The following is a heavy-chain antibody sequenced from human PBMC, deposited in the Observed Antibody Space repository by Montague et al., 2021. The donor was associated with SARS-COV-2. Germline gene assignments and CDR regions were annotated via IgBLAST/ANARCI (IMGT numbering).Heavy chain of an antibody. D-gene: IGHD3-10*01. CDR2: IYFSGRT. J-gene: IGHJ6*02. V-gene: IGHV4-59*01. CDR1: GGSTDYYF. CDR3: ARGEWVYGSGTHDSATNFVYKGVDV. Sequence: SETLSLTCTVSGGSTDYYFWTWIRQPPGERMQWIGYIYFSGRTMYNPALKSRLTISPDRPKNQFSLNLRSVTAADTAIYYCARGEWVYGSGTHDSATNFVYKGVDVWGPGTTVTVSS.